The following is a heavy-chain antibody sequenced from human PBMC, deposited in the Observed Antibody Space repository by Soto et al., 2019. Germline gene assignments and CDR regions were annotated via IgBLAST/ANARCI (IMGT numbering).Heavy chain of an antibody. V-gene: IGHV4-34*01. Sequence: SSETLSLTCAVYGGSFSGYYWSWIRQPPGKGLEWIGEINHSGSTNYNPSLKSRVTISVDTSKNQFSLKLSSVTAADTAVYYCARGRGATAMVMWYYYYYMDVWGKGTTVTVSS. CDR1: GGSFSGYY. D-gene: IGHD5-18*01. CDR3: ARGRGATAMVMWYYYYYMDV. J-gene: IGHJ6*03. CDR2: INHSGST.